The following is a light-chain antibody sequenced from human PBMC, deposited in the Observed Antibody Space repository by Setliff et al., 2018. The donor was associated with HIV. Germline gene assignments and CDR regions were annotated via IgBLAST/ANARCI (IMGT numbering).Light chain of an antibody. J-gene: IGLJ1*01. Sequence: QSALTQPASVSGSPGQSITISCTGTSSDVGGYNYVSWYQQHPGKAPKLMIYEVSNRPSGVSDRFSGSKSGNTASLTISGLQTEDEADYFCSPYTSSSPLYVFGTGTKV. CDR2: EVS. V-gene: IGLV2-14*01. CDR1: SSDVGGYNY. CDR3: SPYTSSSPLYV.